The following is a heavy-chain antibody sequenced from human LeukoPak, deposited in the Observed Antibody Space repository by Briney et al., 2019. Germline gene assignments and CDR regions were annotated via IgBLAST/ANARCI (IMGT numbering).Heavy chain of an antibody. J-gene: IGHJ4*02. D-gene: IGHD2-15*01. V-gene: IGHV3-7*01. Sequence: GGSLRLSCAASGFTFSSYWMSWVRQAPEKGLEWVANIKEDGSEKYYVDSVKGRFTISRDNAKNSLYLQMNSLRAEDTAVYYCARIDSYCSGGSCQHFDYWGQGTLVTVPS. CDR1: GFTFSSYW. CDR2: IKEDGSEK. CDR3: ARIDSYCSGGSCQHFDY.